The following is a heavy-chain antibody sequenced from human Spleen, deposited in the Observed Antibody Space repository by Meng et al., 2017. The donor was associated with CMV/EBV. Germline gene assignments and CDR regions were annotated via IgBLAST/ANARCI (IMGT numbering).Heavy chain of an antibody. D-gene: IGHD2-2*01. J-gene: IGHJ6*02. CDR3: AREPPNCSNSSCSPGYYGMDV. CDR1: GYTFTSYG. Sequence: ASVKVSCKASGYTFTSYGISWVRQAPGQGLEWMGWISAYNGNTNYAQKFQGRVTMTRDTSTSTVYMEMSSLRSEDTAVYYCAREPPNCSNSSCSPGYYGMDVWGQGTSVTVSS. V-gene: IGHV1-18*01. CDR2: ISAYNGNT.